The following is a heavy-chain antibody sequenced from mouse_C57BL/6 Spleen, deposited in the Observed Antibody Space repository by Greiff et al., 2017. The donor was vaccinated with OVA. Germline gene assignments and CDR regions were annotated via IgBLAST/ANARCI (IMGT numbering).Heavy chain of an antibody. CDR2: IYPGDGDT. D-gene: IGHD2-4*01. CDR1: GYAFSSSW. CDR3: ARWASYDYSFDY. J-gene: IGHJ2*01. Sequence: QVQLQQSGPELVKPGASVKISCKASGYAFSSSWMNWVKQRPGKGLEWIGRIYPGDGDTNYNGKFKGKATLTADKSSSTAYMQLSSLTSEDSAVYFCARWASYDYSFDYWGQGTTLTVSS. V-gene: IGHV1-82*01.